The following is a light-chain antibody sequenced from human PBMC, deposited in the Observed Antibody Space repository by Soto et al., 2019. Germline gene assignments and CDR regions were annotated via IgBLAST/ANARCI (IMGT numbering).Light chain of an antibody. CDR1: SSNVGGYNY. V-gene: IGLV2-14*03. Sequence: QSALTQPASVSGSPGQSITISCTGTSSNVGGYNYVSWYQHHPGKAPEHMIYGVSNRPSGVCNRFYGSKSGNTASLTISGLQSEDESDYYCSSYTGSSTLLLGGGTKLTVL. CDR2: GVS. CDR3: SSYTGSSTLL. J-gene: IGLJ2*01.